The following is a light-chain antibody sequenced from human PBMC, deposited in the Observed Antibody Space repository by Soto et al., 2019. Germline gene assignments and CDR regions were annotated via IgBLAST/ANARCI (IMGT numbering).Light chain of an antibody. CDR2: DAS. CDR3: QQYSSYQWT. J-gene: IGKJ1*01. CDR1: QSISTW. V-gene: IGKV1-5*01. Sequence: DIQMTQSPSILSASVGDRVTITCRASQSISTWLAWYQQKPGKAPKPLVYDASGLQGGVPSRFSGSGSGTEFTLTITSLQPDDFATYYCQQYSSYQWTFGQGTKVDIK.